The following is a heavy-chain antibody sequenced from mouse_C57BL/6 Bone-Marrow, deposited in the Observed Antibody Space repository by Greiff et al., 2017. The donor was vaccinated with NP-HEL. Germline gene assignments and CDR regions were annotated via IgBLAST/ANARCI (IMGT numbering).Heavy chain of an antibody. CDR1: GYTFTSYW. CDR2: IHPNSGST. CDR3: ARGDYGGEVWFAY. D-gene: IGHD2-4*01. Sequence: QVQLKQPGAELVKPGASVKLSCKASGYTFTSYWMHWVKQRPGQGLEWIGMIHPNSGSTNYNEKFKSKATLTVAKSSSTAYMQLSSLTSEDSAVYYCARGDYGGEVWFAYWGQGTLVTVSA. V-gene: IGHV1-64*01. J-gene: IGHJ3*01.